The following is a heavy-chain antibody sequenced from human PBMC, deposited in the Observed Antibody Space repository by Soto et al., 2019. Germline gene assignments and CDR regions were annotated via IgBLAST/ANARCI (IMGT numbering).Heavy chain of an antibody. CDR2: INAGNGYT. CDR1: GYTFTSYA. V-gene: IGHV1-3*01. J-gene: IGHJ4*01. Sequence: ASVKVSCKASGYTFTSYATHMVRHALEKRLEWMGWINAGNGYTKYSQKFQGRVTITRATSARTAYMELSSLRSEDTAVYYYARAPTQVYYRGQGTSVPISS. CDR3: ARAPTQVYY.